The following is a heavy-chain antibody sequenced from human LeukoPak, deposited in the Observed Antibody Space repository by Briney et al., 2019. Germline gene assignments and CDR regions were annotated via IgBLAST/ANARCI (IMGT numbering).Heavy chain of an antibody. J-gene: IGHJ4*02. V-gene: IGHV3-23*01. D-gene: IGHD6-13*01. CDR2: ISGSGGNT. Sequence: GGSLRLSCAASGFTFSSYAMSWVRQAPGKGLEWVSAISGSGGNTYYADSVKGRFTVSRDNSKNTLYLQMNSLSAEDTAVYYCASSIAAAVKWGQGTLVTVSS. CDR3: ASSIAAAVK. CDR1: GFTFSSYA.